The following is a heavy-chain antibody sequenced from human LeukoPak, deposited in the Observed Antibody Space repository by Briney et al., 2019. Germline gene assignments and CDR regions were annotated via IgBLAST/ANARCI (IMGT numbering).Heavy chain of an antibody. D-gene: IGHD2-2*01. Sequence: SQTLSLTCAISGDIVSSNSVTWNWIRQSPSRGPEWLGRTYYRSTWYNDYAVSVRGRITVNPDTSKNQFSLHLNSVTPEDTAVYYCARRLTQYDCFDPWGQGILVTVSS. CDR2: TYYRSTWYN. CDR1: GDIVSSNSVT. V-gene: IGHV6-1*01. J-gene: IGHJ5*02. CDR3: ARRLTQYDCFDP.